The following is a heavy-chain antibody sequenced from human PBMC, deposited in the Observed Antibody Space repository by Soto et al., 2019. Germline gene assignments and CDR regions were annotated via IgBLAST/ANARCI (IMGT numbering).Heavy chain of an antibody. CDR1: GFSFTTYW. Sequence: VESLKISCKASGFSFTTYWIAWVRQMPGKGLEWVGIINPGDSDTRYNPSFQCEVTISADRSITTAYLQWSSLKASDTALYYCARQEQFYYYYYGMDVWGQGTTVTISS. D-gene: IGHD6-19*01. J-gene: IGHJ6*02. CDR3: ARQEQFYYYYYGMDV. V-gene: IGHV5-51*01. CDR2: INPGDSDT.